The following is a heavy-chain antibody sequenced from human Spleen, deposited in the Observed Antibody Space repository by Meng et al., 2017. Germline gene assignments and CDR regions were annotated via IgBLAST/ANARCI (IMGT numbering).Heavy chain of an antibody. V-gene: IGHV3-30*01. J-gene: IGHJ6*02. CDR3: ARDLEHGSGSYSLSYYYGMDV. CDR1: GFTFSSYA. CDR2: ISYDGSNK. D-gene: IGHD3-10*01. Sequence: GGSLRLSCAASGFTFSSYAMHWVRQAPGKGLEWVAVISYDGSNKYYAYSVKGRFTISRDNSKNTLYLQMNSLRAEDTAVYYCARDLEHGSGSYSLSYYYGMDVWGHGTTVTVSS.